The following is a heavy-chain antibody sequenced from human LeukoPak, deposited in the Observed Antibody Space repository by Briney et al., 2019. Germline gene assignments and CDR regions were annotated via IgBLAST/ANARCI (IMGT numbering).Heavy chain of an antibody. V-gene: IGHV1-2*02. D-gene: IGHD5-24*01. J-gene: IGHJ4*02. CDR3: ARDQGEMATIPDY. Sequence: VAVKVSCKASGYTFTGYYMHWVRQAPGQGLECMGWIKPTSCETNYAQKFQGRVTITRDTSIATAYMELSRLRSDDTAVYYCARDQGEMATIPDYWGQGTLVTV. CDR2: IKPTSCET. CDR1: GYTFTGYY.